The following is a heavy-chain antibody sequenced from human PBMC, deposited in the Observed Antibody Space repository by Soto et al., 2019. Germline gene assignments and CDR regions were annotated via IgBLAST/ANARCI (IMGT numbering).Heavy chain of an antibody. J-gene: IGHJ6*02. CDR3: ARDLGGIAAAGPNYYYGMDV. CDR2: IYSGGST. CDR1: GFTVSSNY. D-gene: IGHD6-13*01. V-gene: IGHV3-53*01. Sequence: GGSLRLSCAASGFTVSSNYMSWVRQAPGRGLEWVSVIYSGGSTYYADSVKGRFTISRDNSKNTLYLQMNSLRAEDTAVYYCARDLGGIAAAGPNYYYGMDVWGQGTTVTVSS.